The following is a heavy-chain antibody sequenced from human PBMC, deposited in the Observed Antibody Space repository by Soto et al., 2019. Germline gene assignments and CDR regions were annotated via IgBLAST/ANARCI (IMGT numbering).Heavy chain of an antibody. J-gene: IGHJ4*02. D-gene: IGHD3-22*01. CDR2: IIPVFDTK. Sequence: QEQLVQSGAEVKKSGSSVKVSCKASGGLFSSYAISWVRQAPGQGLEWMGGIIPVFDTKYYAQRFQGRVRITADESTNTAYMELSSLRSEDTAVYYCARGGSGYVWFYEFWGQGTLVTVSS. CDR1: GGLFSSYA. V-gene: IGHV1-69*01. CDR3: ARGGSGYVWFYEF.